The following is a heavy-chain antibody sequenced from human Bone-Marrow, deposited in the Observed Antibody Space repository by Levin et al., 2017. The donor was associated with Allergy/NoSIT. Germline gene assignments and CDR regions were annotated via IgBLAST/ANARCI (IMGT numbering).Heavy chain of an antibody. Sequence: SGPTLVKPTQTLTLTCTFSGFSLSTTGMCVSWIRQPPGKALEWLARIDWDDNKYYSTSLKTRLTISQDTSKNQVVLSMTSMGPVDTATYYCARTIRTSGWFYYYTRDVWGKGTTVTVSS. J-gene: IGHJ6*03. CDR3: ARTIRTSGWFYYYTRDV. CDR1: GFSLSTTGMC. V-gene: IGHV2-70*12. CDR2: IDWDDNK. D-gene: IGHD6-19*01.